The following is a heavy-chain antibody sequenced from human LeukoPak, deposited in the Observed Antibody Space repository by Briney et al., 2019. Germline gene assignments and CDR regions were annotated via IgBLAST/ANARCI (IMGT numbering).Heavy chain of an antibody. CDR2: IYYSGST. CDR3: ARLGITMVRGVSRDY. Sequence: SETLSLTCTVSGGSISSYYWSWIRQPPGKGLEWIGYIYYSGSTNYNPSLKSRVTISVDTSKNQFSLKLSSVTAADTAVYYCARLGITMVRGVSRDYWGQGTLVTVSS. J-gene: IGHJ4*02. CDR1: GGSISSYY. D-gene: IGHD3-10*01. V-gene: IGHV4-59*08.